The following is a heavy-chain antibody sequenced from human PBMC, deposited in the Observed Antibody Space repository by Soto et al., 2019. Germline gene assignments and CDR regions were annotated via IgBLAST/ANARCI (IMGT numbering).Heavy chain of an antibody. Sequence: QVQLQQWGAGMLKPSETLSLTCAVYGGAFSGYYWRWVRQTPGKGLEWIGEKEHGGSTTYNQSLQSRVSISLDLVTKQVSLQLTSVTAADSATYYCARGHIVSSNFYFMEVWGIGTTVTVSS. CDR3: ARGHIVSSNFYFMEV. CDR1: GGAFSGYY. D-gene: IGHD3-16*02. J-gene: IGHJ6*03. V-gene: IGHV4-34*02. CDR2: KEHGGST.